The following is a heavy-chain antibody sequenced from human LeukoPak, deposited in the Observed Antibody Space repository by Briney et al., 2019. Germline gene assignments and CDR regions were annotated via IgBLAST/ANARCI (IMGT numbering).Heavy chain of an antibody. CDR1: GFTFSSYA. V-gene: IGHV3-23*01. CDR2: ISGSGGSA. D-gene: IGHD3-3*01. CDR3: ARHMDFWSGYYTPLAY. Sequence: GGSLRLSCAASGFTFSSYAMSWVRQAPGKGLEWVSAISGSGGSAYYADSVKGRFTISRDNSKNTLYLQMNSLRAEDTAVYYCARHMDFWSGYYTPLAYWGQGTLVTVSS. J-gene: IGHJ4*02.